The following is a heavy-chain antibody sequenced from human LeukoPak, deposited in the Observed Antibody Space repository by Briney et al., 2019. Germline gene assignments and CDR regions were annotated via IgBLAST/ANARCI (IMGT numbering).Heavy chain of an antibody. Sequence: GGSLRLSCTTSGFTFVVHCISWVRQAPGKGLEWVGFIRSKTYGGTTDYAASVQGRVTISRDDSKSIAYLQMNSLKTEDTAVYYCTREIITTLDYWGQGTLVTVSS. CDR3: TREIITTLDY. CDR1: GFTFVVHC. V-gene: IGHV3-49*04. D-gene: IGHD3-22*01. J-gene: IGHJ4*02. CDR2: IRSKTYGGTT.